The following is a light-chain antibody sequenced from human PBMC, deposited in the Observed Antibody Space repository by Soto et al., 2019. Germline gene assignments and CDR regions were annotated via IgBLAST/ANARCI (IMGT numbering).Light chain of an antibody. CDR3: QQLRSYPST. V-gene: IGKV1-9*01. J-gene: IGKJ4*01. CDR1: QDISSY. CDR2: AAS. Sequence: IQVTQFPSSLSASVGDRVTITCRASQDISSYLAWYQQKPGKAPTLLIYAASTLQSGVPSRFSGSGFGTDFTLTISSLQAEDFASYYCQQLRSYPSTFGGGTKVDIK.